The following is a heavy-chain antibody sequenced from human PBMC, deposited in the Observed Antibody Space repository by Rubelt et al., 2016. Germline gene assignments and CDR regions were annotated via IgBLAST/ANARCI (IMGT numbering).Heavy chain of an antibody. CDR1: GFSFTTSG. D-gene: IGHD1-26*01. Sequence: GGSLRLSCVASGFSFTTSGMHWVRQSPGKGLEWLAAMSSHGGHKYYGGSVKGRFTISRDDSKNTLYLQMNSLRAEDTAVFYCARSEAVGAPFDCWGQGTLVTVSS. CDR2: MSSHGGHK. CDR3: ARSEAVGAPFDC. J-gene: IGHJ4*02. V-gene: IGHV3-30*03.